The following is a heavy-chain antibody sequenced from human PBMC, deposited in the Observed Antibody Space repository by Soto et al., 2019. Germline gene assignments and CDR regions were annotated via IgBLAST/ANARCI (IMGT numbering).Heavy chain of an antibody. J-gene: IGHJ1*01. Sequence: ASVKVSCKASGYTFTGYYMHWVRQAPGQGLEWMGWINPNSGGTNYAQKFQGRVTMTRDTSISTAYMELSRLRSDDTAVYYCARGPTTYSSSWIEYFQHWGQGTLVTVSS. V-gene: IGHV1-2*02. CDR1: GYTFTGYY. D-gene: IGHD6-13*01. CDR3: ARGPTTYSSSWIEYFQH. CDR2: INPNSGGT.